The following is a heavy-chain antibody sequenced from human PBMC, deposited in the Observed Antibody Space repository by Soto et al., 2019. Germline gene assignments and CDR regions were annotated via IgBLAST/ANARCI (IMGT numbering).Heavy chain of an antibody. D-gene: IGHD5-12*01. CDR2: ISSSSGST. J-gene: IGHJ4*02. V-gene: IGHV3-23*01. CDR1: GFPFRNYA. CDR3: AKVGSERYSGQHSDY. Sequence: EVQLLESGGGWVQPGGSLSLSCAASGFPFRNYARTWFRKAPGKGLEWVSTISSSSGSTYYADSVKGRFTISRDNSKNFLYLQMNSLRGDDTAVYYCAKVGSERYSGQHSDYWGQGTLDTISS.